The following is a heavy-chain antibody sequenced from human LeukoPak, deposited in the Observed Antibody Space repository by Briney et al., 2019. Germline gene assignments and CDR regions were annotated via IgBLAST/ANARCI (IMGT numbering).Heavy chain of an antibody. Sequence: ASVKVSCKASGYTFTSYAMHWVRQAPGQRLEWMGWINAGNGNTKYSQEFQGRVTITRDTSASTAYMELSSLRSEDMAVYYCARSYYDRGAFDIWGQGTMVTVSS. CDR1: GYTFTSYA. D-gene: IGHD3-22*01. V-gene: IGHV1-3*03. CDR2: INAGNGNT. CDR3: ARSYYDRGAFDI. J-gene: IGHJ3*02.